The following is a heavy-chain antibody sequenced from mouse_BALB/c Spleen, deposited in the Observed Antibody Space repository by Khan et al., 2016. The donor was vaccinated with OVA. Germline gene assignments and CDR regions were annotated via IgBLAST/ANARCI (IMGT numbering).Heavy chain of an antibody. Sequence: VQLKESGAELVKPGASVKLSCTASGFNIEDNYMHWVKQRPEQGPEWIGRIDPANGEIKFDPKFQGKATLTADTSSNTAYLQVSSLTYEDTAVYYCASLFCNPFAYWGQVTRVSVSA. CDR1: GFNIEDNY. CDR3: ASLFCNPFAY. J-gene: IGHJ3*01. D-gene: IGHD2-1*01. V-gene: IGHV14-3*02. CDR2: IDPANGEI.